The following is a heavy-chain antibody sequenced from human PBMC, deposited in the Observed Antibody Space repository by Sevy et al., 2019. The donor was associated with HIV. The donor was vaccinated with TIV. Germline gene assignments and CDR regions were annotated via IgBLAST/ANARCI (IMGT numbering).Heavy chain of an antibody. Sequence: GGSLRLSCAASGFTFNIYSMSWVHQTPGKGLEWVATLSFGCGKINHADSGKGRFTMSRDDSKNAVYLQMNNLRVEDTAIYYCAREGCTKPHDYWGQGTLVTVSS. CDR1: GFTFNIYS. D-gene: IGHD2-8*01. CDR2: LSFGCGKI. J-gene: IGHJ4*02. CDR3: AREGCTKPHDY. V-gene: IGHV3-23*01.